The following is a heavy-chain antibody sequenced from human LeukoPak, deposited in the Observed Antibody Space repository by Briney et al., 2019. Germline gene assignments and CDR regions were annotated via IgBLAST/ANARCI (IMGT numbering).Heavy chain of an antibody. V-gene: IGHV1-2*02. D-gene: IGHD2-2*01. Sequence: ASVKVSCTASGYTFTDYYMHWVRQAPGQGFEWMGWINPNDGDTNYAQKFQGRVTITRDTAISTAHMEVSRLRSDDTAVYYCARANFRYCSSSTCLFDYWGQGTLVTVSS. CDR3: ARANFRYCSSSTCLFDY. CDR2: INPNDGDT. CDR1: GYTFTDYY. J-gene: IGHJ4*02.